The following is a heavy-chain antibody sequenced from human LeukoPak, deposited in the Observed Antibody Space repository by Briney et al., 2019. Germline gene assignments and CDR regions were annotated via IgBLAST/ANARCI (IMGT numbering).Heavy chain of an antibody. V-gene: IGHV4-59*01. D-gene: IGHD4-17*01. Sequence: KPSETLSLTCTVSGGSISSYYRSWIRQPPGKVLEGIGYNYYSGSTNYNPSLNSRVIISVDTSKNQFSLKLNSVTAADTAVYYCAAYGDHIGYFDYWGQGTLVTVSS. CDR1: GGSISSYY. CDR2: NYYSGST. CDR3: AAYGDHIGYFDY. J-gene: IGHJ4*02.